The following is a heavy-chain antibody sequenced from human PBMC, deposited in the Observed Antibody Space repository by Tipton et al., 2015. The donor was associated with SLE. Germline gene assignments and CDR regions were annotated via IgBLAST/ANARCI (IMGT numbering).Heavy chain of an antibody. J-gene: IGHJ3*02. D-gene: IGHD5-12*01. CDR3: ASNSRGYSGYDPEDAFDI. CDR1: GDSVSSNSAA. V-gene: IGHV6-1*01. Sequence: GLVKPSQTLSLTCAISGDSVSSNSAAWTWIRQSPSRGLEWLGRTYYRSKWYNDYAVSVKSRITINPDTSKNQFSLQLNSVTPEDTAVYYCASNSRGYSGYDPEDAFDIWGQGTMVTVSS. CDR2: TYYRSKWYN.